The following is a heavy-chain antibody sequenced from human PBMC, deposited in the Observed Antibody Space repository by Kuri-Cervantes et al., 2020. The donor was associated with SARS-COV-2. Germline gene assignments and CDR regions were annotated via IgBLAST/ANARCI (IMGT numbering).Heavy chain of an antibody. D-gene: IGHD3-16*01. CDR3: ARGGGGVGYYFDY. Sequence: SVKVSCKASGGTFSSYAISWVRQAPGQGLEWMGGIIPIFGTANYAQKFQGRVTITADKSTSTAYMELSSLRSKAPAVYYCARGGGGVGYYFDYWGQGTLVTVSS. V-gene: IGHV1-69*06. CDR2: IIPIFGTA. CDR1: GGTFSSYA. J-gene: IGHJ4*02.